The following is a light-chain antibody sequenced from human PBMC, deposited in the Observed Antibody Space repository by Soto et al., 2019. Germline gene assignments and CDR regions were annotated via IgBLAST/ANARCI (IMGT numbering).Light chain of an antibody. V-gene: IGLV2-14*01. CDR2: AVS. CDR3: RSYTSDSSDV. J-gene: IGLJ1*01. Sequence: QSVLTQPASVSGSPGQSITISCTGTSSDVGLYDYVSWYQQHPGKAPQLMIYAVSNRPSGVSNRFSASKSGNTASLFISGLQAEDEADYYCRSYTSDSSDVLGSGTKVTVL. CDR1: SSDVGLYDY.